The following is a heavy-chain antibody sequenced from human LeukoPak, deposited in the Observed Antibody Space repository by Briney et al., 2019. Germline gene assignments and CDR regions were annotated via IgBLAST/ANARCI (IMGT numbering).Heavy chain of an antibody. J-gene: IGHJ4*02. CDR2: IGGSGGGI. CDR3: AKYRGFGDSYDS. V-gene: IGHV3-23*01. Sequence: GGSLRLSCAASRFTFSSYVMSWVRQAPGMRLEWVSTIGGSGGGIYYADSVKGRFTISRDNSQSTLYLQMNSLRAEDTAVYYCAKYRGFGDSYDSWGQGTLVTVSS. D-gene: IGHD3-10*01. CDR1: RFTFSSYV.